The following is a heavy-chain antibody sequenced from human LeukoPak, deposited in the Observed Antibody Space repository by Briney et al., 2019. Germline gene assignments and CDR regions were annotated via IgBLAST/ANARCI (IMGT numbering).Heavy chain of an antibody. CDR3: ARGPYSSSWYGY. D-gene: IGHD6-13*01. CDR1: GGTFSSYA. CDR2: TIPIFGTA. V-gene: IGHV1-69*13. Sequence: ASVKVSCKASGGTFSSYAISWVRQAPGQGLEWMGGTIPIFGTANYAQKFQGRVTITADESTSTAYMELSSLRSEDTAVYYCARGPYSSSWYGYWGQGTLVAVSS. J-gene: IGHJ4*02.